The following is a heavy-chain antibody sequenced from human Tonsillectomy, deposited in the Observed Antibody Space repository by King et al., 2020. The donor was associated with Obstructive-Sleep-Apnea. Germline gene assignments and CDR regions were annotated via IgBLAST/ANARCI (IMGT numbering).Heavy chain of an antibody. CDR1: GFTFSSYA. J-gene: IGHJ4*02. CDR2: LSSNGGST. V-gene: IGHV3-64D*06. D-gene: IGHD5-18*01. CDR3: VKRSIQLWFRPYYFDY. Sequence: VQLVESGGGLVQPGGSLRLSCSASGFTFSSYAMHWVRQAPGKGLEYVSALSSNGGSTYYADSVKGRFTIPRDNSKNTLYLQMSSLRAEDTAVYYCVKRSIQLWFRPYYFDYWGQGTLVTVSS.